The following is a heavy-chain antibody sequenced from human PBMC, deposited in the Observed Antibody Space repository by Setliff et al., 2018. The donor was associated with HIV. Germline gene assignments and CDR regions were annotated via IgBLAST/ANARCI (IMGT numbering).Heavy chain of an antibody. CDR1: GGSINIGSFY. CDR3: VRGRGAWFEGSWFDP. Sequence: PSETLSLTCTVSGGSINIGSFYWSWIRQPAGKGPEWLGHVYTSGNTYYDPSLASRVAISLDRSKNQFSLKLDSVTAADTALYFCVRGRGAWFEGSWFDPWGQGILVTVSS. J-gene: IGHJ5*02. D-gene: IGHD6-19*01. V-gene: IGHV4-61*09. CDR2: VYTSGNT.